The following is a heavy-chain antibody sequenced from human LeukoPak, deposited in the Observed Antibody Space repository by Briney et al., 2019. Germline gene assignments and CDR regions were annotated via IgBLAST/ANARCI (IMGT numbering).Heavy chain of an antibody. D-gene: IGHD5-18*01. CDR3: ARGRGYSYGPSDY. Sequence: SETLSLTCAVYGGSFSGYYWSWIRQPPGKGLEWIGEINHSGSTNYNPSLKSRVTISVDTSKNQFSLKLSSVTAADTAVYYCARGRGYSYGPSDYWGQGTLVTVSS. J-gene: IGHJ4*02. V-gene: IGHV4-34*01. CDR1: GGSFSGYY. CDR2: INHSGST.